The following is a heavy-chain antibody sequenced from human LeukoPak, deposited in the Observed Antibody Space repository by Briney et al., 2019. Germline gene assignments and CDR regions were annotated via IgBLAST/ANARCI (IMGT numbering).Heavy chain of an antibody. CDR3: AKEAPTGYSYGGGFDY. D-gene: IGHD5-18*01. J-gene: IGHJ4*02. CDR2: ISGSGGST. CDR1: GFTFGSYA. Sequence: GGSLRLSCAASGFTFGSYAMSWVRQAPGKGLEGVAAISGSGGSTYYADSVKGRFTISRDNSKNTLYLQMNSLRAEDTAVYYCAKEAPTGYSYGGGFDYWGQGTLVTVSS. V-gene: IGHV3-23*01.